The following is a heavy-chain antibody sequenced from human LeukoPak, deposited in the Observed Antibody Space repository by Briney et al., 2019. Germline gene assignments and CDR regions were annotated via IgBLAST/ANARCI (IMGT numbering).Heavy chain of an antibody. J-gene: IGHJ3*02. Sequence: GGSLRLSCAPSIFTFSIYVMSWVRQAPGKGLEWVSAISGSGGSTYYADSVKGRFTISRDNSKNTLYLQMNSMRAEDTAVYYCAKRERNDYGDYHAFDIWGQGTMVTVSS. CDR1: IFTFSIYV. CDR2: ISGSGGST. CDR3: AKRERNDYGDYHAFDI. D-gene: IGHD4-17*01. V-gene: IGHV3-23*01.